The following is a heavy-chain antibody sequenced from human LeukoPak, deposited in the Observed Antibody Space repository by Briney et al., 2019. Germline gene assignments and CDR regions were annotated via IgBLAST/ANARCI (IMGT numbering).Heavy chain of an antibody. CDR1: GFTFSNAW. D-gene: IGHD2-15*01. J-gene: IGHJ5*02. CDR2: IKSKADAGTT. Sequence: GSLRLSCAASGFTFSNAWMSWVRQAPGKGLEWVGRIKSKADAGTTDYAAHVKGRFTISRDDSKNTLYLQMNSLKIEDTAVYHCTIDHIYSGGFYYNDWFDPWGQGTLVTVSS. V-gene: IGHV3-15*01. CDR3: TIDHIYSGGFYYNDWFDP.